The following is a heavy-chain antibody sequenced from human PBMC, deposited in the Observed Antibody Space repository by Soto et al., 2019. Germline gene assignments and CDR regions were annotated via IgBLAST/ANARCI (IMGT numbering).Heavy chain of an antibody. CDR1: GFTFSRYA. D-gene: IGHD1-26*01. Sequence: EVQLLESGGGLVQPGGSLRLSCAASGFTFSRYAMNWVRQAPGKGLEWVSGISGSGDSTYYADSVKGRFTTSRDTSRNTLYLQMKSLRAEDTATYYCAKSKGVGATQNDYWGQGTLVTVSS. J-gene: IGHJ4*02. V-gene: IGHV3-23*01. CDR2: ISGSGDST. CDR3: AKSKGVGATQNDY.